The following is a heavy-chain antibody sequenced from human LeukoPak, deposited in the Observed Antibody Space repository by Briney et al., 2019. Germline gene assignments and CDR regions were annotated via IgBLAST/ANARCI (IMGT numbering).Heavy chain of an antibody. Sequence: PSETLSLTCTVSGGSINTYYWTWIRQPPGKGLEWIGYIYYSGSTNYNPSLKSRVTIPVDTSKNQFSLKLSSVAAADTAVYYCAKTYCGGDCAFDYWGQGTLVTVSS. CDR1: GGSINTYY. J-gene: IGHJ4*02. CDR3: AKTYCGGDCAFDY. D-gene: IGHD2-21*02. V-gene: IGHV4-59*01. CDR2: IYYSGST.